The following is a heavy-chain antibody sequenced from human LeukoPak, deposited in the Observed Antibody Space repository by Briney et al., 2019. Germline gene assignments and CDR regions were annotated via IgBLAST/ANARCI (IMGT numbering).Heavy chain of an antibody. D-gene: IGHD3-10*01. CDR2: ISSSSSYI. J-gene: IGHJ4*02. V-gene: IGHV3-21*01. Sequence: GGSLRLSCAASGFTFSSYSMNWVRQAPGKGLEWVSSISSSSSYIYYADSVKGRFTISRDNAKNSLYLQMNSLRAEDTAVYYCAREGSGPRRVDYWGQGTLVTVSS. CDR3: AREGSGPRRVDY. CDR1: GFTFSSYS.